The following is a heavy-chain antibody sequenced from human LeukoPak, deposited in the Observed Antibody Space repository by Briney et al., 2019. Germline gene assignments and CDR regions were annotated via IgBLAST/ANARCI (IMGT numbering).Heavy chain of an antibody. J-gene: IGHJ4*02. CDR2: INWNGGST. CDR3: ANTVGVTAFLAY. Sequence: PGGSLRLSCAASGFTFDDHGMSWVRQAPGKGLEWVSGINWNGGSTGYADSVKGRFTISRDNAKNSLYLQMNSLRTEDTALYYCANTVGVTAFLAYWGQGTLVTVSS. V-gene: IGHV3-20*04. D-gene: IGHD2-21*02. CDR1: GFTFDDHG.